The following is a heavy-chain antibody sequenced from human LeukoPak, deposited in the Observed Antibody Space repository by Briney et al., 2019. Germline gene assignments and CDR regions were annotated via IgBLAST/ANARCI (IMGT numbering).Heavy chain of an antibody. CDR3: ARSSSSWYRGYDAFDI. J-gene: IGHJ3*02. D-gene: IGHD6-13*01. Sequence: ASVKVACKSSGYTFNSYGITWVRQAPGQGLEWMGWIHTYNGHTNYAQKLQGRVTMTTDTSTSTAYMELSRLRSDDTAVYYCARSSSSWYRGYDAFDIWGQGTMVTVSS. V-gene: IGHV1-18*01. CDR1: GYTFNSYG. CDR2: IHTYNGHT.